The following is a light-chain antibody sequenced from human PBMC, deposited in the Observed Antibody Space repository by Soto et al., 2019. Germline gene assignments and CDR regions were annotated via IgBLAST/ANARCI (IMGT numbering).Light chain of an antibody. J-gene: IGLJ1*01. CDR1: KLGDKY. CDR2: QDS. CDR3: QAWDSSAYV. V-gene: IGLV3-1*01. Sequence: ELTQPPSVSVSPGQTASITCSGDKLGDKYACWYQQKPGQSPVLVIYQDSKRPSGIPERFSGSNSGNTATLTISGTQAMDEADYYCQAWDSSAYVFGTGTKLTVL.